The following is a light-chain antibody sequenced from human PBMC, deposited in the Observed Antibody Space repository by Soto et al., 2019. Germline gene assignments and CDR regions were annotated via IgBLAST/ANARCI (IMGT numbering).Light chain of an antibody. J-gene: IGKJ1*01. CDR2: KAS. Sequence: DIQMTQSPSTLSASVGDIVTITCRASQSISSWLAWYQQKPGKAPKLLIYKASSLESGVPSRFSGSGSGTEFTLTISSLQPDDFATYYCQQYNSYSVTFGQGTKVDIK. CDR1: QSISSW. CDR3: QQYNSYSVT. V-gene: IGKV1-5*03.